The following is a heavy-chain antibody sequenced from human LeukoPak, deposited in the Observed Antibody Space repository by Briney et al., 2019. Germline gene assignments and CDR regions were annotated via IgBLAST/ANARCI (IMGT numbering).Heavy chain of an antibody. CDR3: ARASIAAAGAEYFQH. CDR2: IWYDGSIK. CDR1: GFTFDTYG. J-gene: IGHJ1*01. D-gene: IGHD6-13*01. Sequence: GGSLRLSCAASGFTFDTYGMHWVRQAPGKGLEWVAVIWYDGSIKDYADSVKGRFTISRDNSKNTLYLQMNSLRAEDTAVYYCARASIAAAGAEYFQHWGQGTLVTVSS. V-gene: IGHV3-33*01.